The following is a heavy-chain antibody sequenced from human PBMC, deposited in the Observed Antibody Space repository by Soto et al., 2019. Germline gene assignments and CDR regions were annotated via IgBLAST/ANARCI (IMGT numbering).Heavy chain of an antibody. D-gene: IGHD3-16*01. J-gene: IGHJ5*02. V-gene: IGHV3-74*01. CDR2: INSDGSST. Sequence: GGSLRLSCAASGFTFSSYWMHWVRQAPGKGLVWVSRINSDGSSTGYADSVKGRFTISRDNAKNTLYLQMNSLRAEDTAVYYCSRASALMNFWFDLWGQRTLVTVSS. CDR1: GFTFSSYW. CDR3: SRASALMNFWFDL.